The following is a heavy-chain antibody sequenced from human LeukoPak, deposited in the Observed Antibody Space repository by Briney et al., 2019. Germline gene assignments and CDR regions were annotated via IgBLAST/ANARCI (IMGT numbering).Heavy chain of an antibody. V-gene: IGHV4-38-2*01. CDR1: GYSISSGYY. Sequence: SETLSLTCAVSGYSISSGYYWGWIRQPPGKGLEWIGSIYHSGSTYYNPSLKSRVTISVDTSKNQFSLKLSSVTAADTAVYYCATKGSSWLTNDYWGQGTLVTVSS. D-gene: IGHD6-13*01. CDR2: IYHSGST. CDR3: ATKGSSWLTNDY. J-gene: IGHJ4*02.